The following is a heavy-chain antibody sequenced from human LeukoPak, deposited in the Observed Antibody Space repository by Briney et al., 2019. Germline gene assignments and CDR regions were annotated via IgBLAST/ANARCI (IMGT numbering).Heavy chain of an antibody. CDR2: IYYSGGT. Sequence: SETLSLTCTVSGGSISSYYWSWIRQPPGKGLEWIGYIYYSGGTNYNPSLKSRVTISVDTSKNQFSLKLSSVTAADTAVYYCARNTYYYDSSGYYLTEYNWFDPWGQGTLVTVSS. CDR3: ARNTYYYDSSGYYLTEYNWFDP. V-gene: IGHV4-59*01. D-gene: IGHD3-22*01. CDR1: GGSISSYY. J-gene: IGHJ5*02.